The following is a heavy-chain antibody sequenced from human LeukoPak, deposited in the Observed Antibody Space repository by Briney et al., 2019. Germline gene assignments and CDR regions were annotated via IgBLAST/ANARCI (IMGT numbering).Heavy chain of an antibody. V-gene: IGHV3-23*01. CDR2: ISGSGGST. J-gene: IGHJ4*02. CDR3: AKRMGSEGGSSHN. CDR1: GGTFSSYA. Sequence: SCKASGGTFSSYAMTWVRQAPGKGLEWVSGISGSGGSTYYADSVKGRFTISRDNSKNTLYLQMNSLRAEDTAVYYCAKRMGSEGGSSHNWGQGTLVTVSS. D-gene: IGHD1-26*01.